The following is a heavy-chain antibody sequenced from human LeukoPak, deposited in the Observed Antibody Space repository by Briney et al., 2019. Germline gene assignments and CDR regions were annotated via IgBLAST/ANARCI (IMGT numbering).Heavy chain of an antibody. J-gene: IGHJ6*02. CDR2: IYHSGST. CDR1: GGSISSSNW. CDR3: ARGYSGYYYGMDV. V-gene: IGHV4-4*02. D-gene: IGHD1-26*01. Sequence: SETLSLTCAVSGGSISSSNWWSWVRQPPGKGLEWIGEIYHSGSTNYNPSLKSRVTISVDKSKNQFSLKLSSVTAADTAVYYCARGYSGYYYGMDVWGQGTTVTVSS.